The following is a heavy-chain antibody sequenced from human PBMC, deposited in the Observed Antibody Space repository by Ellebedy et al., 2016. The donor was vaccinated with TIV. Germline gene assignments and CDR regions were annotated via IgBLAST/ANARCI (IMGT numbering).Heavy chain of an antibody. CDR2: MNPNSGNT. D-gene: IGHD6-13*01. CDR3: ARGQYRSSWARFDY. J-gene: IGHJ4*02. Sequence: AASVKVSCKASGYTFTSDDINWVRQATGQGLEWMGWMNPNSGNTGYAQKFQGRVTITRNTSISTAYMELSSLRSEDTAVYYGARGQYRSSWARFDYWGQGTLVTVSS. CDR1: GYTFTSDD. V-gene: IGHV1-8*03.